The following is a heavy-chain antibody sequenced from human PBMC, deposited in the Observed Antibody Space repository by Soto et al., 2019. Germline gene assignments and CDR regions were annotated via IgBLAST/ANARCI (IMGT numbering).Heavy chain of an antibody. CDR1: GDSISTDY. CDR3: TRGGDPYKTGH. V-gene: IGHV4-59*01. D-gene: IGHD2-21*01. CDR2: IHYSGST. Sequence: PSETLSLTCTVSGDSISTDYWSWIRQSPGKGLEWIGFIHYSGSTNYNPSLKGRVTMSVDTSKNQFSLKLTSVNTADTAIYYCTRGGDPYKTGHWGQGTLVTVSS. J-gene: IGHJ4*02.